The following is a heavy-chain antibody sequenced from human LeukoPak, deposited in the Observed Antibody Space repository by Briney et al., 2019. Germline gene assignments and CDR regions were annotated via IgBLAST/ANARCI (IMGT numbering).Heavy chain of an antibody. V-gene: IGHV4-34*01. D-gene: IGHD1-1*01. CDR1: GGSFSTYY. CDR2: INHRGDT. Sequence: PSETLSLTCAAYGGSFSTYYWSWIRQSPGKGLEWIAEINHRGDTNYNASVKSRVTISVDTSKNQFSLKVRSLTAADTAVYYCARGPTISETGYFDYWGQGTLVTVSS. J-gene: IGHJ4*03. CDR3: ARGPTISETGYFDY.